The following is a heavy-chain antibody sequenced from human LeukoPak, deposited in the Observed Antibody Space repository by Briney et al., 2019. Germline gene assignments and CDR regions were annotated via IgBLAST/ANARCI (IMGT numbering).Heavy chain of an antibody. V-gene: IGHV3-74*01. Sequence: GGSLRLSCAASGFTFSGFWMHWVRQAPGKGLVWVSCISFDGSDATYADSVKGRFTFSRDNAKNTLYLQMNSLRVEDTAVYYCARIKVGATGIDYWGQGTLVTVSS. CDR1: GFTFSGFW. D-gene: IGHD1-26*01. CDR2: ISFDGSDA. CDR3: ARIKVGATGIDY. J-gene: IGHJ4*02.